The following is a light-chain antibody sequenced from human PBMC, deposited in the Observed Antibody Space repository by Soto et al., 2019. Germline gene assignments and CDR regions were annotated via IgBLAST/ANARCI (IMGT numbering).Light chain of an antibody. V-gene: IGKV1-5*01. CDR2: DAS. CDR3: QQYNSYSSIT. Sequence: DIQMTQSPSSLSASVGDRVTITCQASQDISNYLNWYQQKPGKAPRLLIYDASTLEGGVPSRFGGSGSGTEFTLTISNLQPDDFATYYCQQYNSYSSITFGQGTRLEI. CDR1: QDISNY. J-gene: IGKJ5*01.